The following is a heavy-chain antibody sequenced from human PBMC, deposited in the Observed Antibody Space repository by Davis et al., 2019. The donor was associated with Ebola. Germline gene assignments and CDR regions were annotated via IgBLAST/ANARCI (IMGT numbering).Heavy chain of an antibody. CDR3: ARGPTTVTPFDY. Sequence: PSETLSLTCTVSGGSISSGGYYWSWIRQHPGKGLEWIGYIYYSGSTYYNPSLKSRVTISVDTSKNQFSLKLSSVTAADTAVYYCARGPTTVTPFDYWGQGTLVTVSS. D-gene: IGHD4-17*01. J-gene: IGHJ4*02. CDR1: GGSISSGGYY. V-gene: IGHV4-31*03. CDR2: IYYSGST.